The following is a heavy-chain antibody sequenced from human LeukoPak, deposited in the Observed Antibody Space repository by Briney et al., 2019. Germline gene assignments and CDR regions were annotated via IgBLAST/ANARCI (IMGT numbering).Heavy chain of an antibody. V-gene: IGHV3-21*01. CDR3: ARDYTDYYDSRGYTYYFDY. D-gene: IGHD3-22*01. J-gene: IGHJ4*02. Sequence: PGGSLRLSCAASGFTFSSYSMNWVRQAPGKGLEWVSSISGNSSYISSADSVKGRFTISRDNAKNSLYLQMNSLRAEDTAMYYCARDYTDYYDSRGYTYYFDYWGQGTLVTVSS. CDR1: GFTFSSYS. CDR2: ISGNSSYI.